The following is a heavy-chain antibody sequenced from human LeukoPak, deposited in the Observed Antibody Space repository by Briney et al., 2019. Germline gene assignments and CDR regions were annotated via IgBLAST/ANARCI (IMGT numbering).Heavy chain of an antibody. CDR3: ARGLGYVTMVRGVIRANWFDP. CDR2: INHSGST. CDR1: GGSFSGYY. J-gene: IGHJ5*02. D-gene: IGHD3-10*01. Sequence: SETLSLTCAVYGGSFSGYYWSWIRQPPAKGLEWIGEINHSGSTNYNPSLKSRVTISVDTSKNQFSLKLSSVTAADTAVYYCARGLGYVTMVRGVIRANWFDPWGQGTLVTVSS. V-gene: IGHV4-34*01.